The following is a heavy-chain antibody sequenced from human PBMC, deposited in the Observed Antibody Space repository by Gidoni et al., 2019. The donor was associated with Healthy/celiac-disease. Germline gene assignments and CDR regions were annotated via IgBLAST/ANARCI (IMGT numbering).Heavy chain of an antibody. CDR2: IYHSGST. J-gene: IGHJ4*02. D-gene: IGHD3-10*01. V-gene: IGHV4-38-2*02. CDR3: WGDYGSGSLPNYFDY. CDR1: GYSISSGYY. Sequence: KPSETLSLTCTVSGYSISSGYYWGWIRQPPGKGLEWIGSIYHSGSTYYNPSLKSRVTISVDTSKNQFSLKLSSVTAADTAVYYCWGDYGSGSLPNYFDYWGQGTLVTVSS.